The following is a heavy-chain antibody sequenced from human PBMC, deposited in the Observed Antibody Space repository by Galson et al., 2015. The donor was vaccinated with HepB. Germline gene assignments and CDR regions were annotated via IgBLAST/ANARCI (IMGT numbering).Heavy chain of an antibody. CDR1: GFTFSSYS. Sequence: SLRLSCAASGFTFSSYSMNWVRQAPGKGLEWVSYISSSSSTIYYADSVKGRFTISRDNAKNSLYLQMNSLRDEDTAVYYCARSFGVVILRTAVDAVDIWGQGTMVTVSS. CDR2: ISSSSSTI. J-gene: IGHJ3*02. D-gene: IGHD3-3*01. CDR3: ARSFGVVILRTAVDAVDI. V-gene: IGHV3-48*02.